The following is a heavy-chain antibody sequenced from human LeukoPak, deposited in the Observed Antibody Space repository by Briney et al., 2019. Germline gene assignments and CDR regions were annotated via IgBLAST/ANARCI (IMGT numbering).Heavy chain of an antibody. Sequence: PGGSLRLSCVVSGFTFSSYAMHWVRQGPGKGLEWVAVISYDGSNKYYADSVKGRFTISRDNSKNTLYLQMNSLRAEDTAVYYCAREDHLGGSHDYWGPGTLVTASS. V-gene: IGHV3-30-3*01. CDR1: GFTFSSYA. J-gene: IGHJ4*02. CDR2: ISYDGSNK. CDR3: AREDHLGGSHDY. D-gene: IGHD1-26*01.